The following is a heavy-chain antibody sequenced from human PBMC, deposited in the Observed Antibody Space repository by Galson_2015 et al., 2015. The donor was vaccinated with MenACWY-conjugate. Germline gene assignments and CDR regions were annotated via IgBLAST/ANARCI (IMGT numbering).Heavy chain of an antibody. J-gene: IGHJ4*02. V-gene: IGHV3-30*04. D-gene: IGHD4/OR15-4a*01. Sequence: SLRLSCAASGFRFSSYAMHWVRQAPGQGLERVAVVAYDGAYQYYADSVKGRFTVSRDNSKNTLYLQMNSLRNEDTGVYFCARGGILTMEYLAYFDVWGQGALVTVSS. CDR3: ARGGILTMEYLAYFDV. CDR1: GFRFSSYA. CDR2: VAYDGAYQ.